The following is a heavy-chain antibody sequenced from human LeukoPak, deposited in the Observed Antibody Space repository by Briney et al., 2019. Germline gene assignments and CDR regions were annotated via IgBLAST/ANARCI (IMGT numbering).Heavy chain of an antibody. V-gene: IGHV3-21*01. D-gene: IGHD3-10*01. Sequence: PGGSLRLSCAASGFTFSSYSMNWVRQAPGKGLEWVSSISSSSSYIYYADSVKGRFTISRDNAKNSLYLQMNSLRAEDTAVYYRARDRFLSFRQLPFDYWGQGTLVTVSS. CDR2: ISSSSSYI. CDR3: ARDRFLSFRQLPFDY. J-gene: IGHJ4*02. CDR1: GFTFSSYS.